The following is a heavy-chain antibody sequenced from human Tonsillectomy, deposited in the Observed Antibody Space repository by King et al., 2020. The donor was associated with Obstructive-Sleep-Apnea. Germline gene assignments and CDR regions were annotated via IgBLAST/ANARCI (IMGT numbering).Heavy chain of an antibody. CDR1: GFTFSSYA. Sequence: VQLVESGGGVVQPGRSLRISCAVSGFTFSSYAMHWVRQAPGKGLEWVAAISYDGSDENYADSVKGRFTISRDNSKNTLYLQMDSLRAEDTAVYYCASEDPIPALRLRYYDGMDVWGQGTTVTVSS. CDR2: ISYDGSDE. V-gene: IGHV3-30*04. D-gene: IGHD6-13*01. CDR3: ASEDPIPALRLRYYDGMDV. J-gene: IGHJ6*02.